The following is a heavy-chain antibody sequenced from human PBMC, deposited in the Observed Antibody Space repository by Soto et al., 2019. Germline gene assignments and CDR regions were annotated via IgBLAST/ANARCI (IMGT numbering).Heavy chain of an antibody. D-gene: IGHD3-10*01. CDR3: ARRYGSAFDI. Sequence: SSETLSLTCTVSGGSISSYYWSWIRQPPGKGLEWIGYMYNTGSTVYNPSFKSRVTISVDTSKNQFSLKLNSVTAADTAVYYCARRYGSAFDIWGQGTMVTVSS. V-gene: IGHV4-59*01. CDR1: GGSISSYY. J-gene: IGHJ3*02. CDR2: MYNTGST.